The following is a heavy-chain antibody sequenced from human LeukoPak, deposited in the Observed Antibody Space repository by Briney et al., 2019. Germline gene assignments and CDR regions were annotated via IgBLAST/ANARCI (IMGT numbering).Heavy chain of an antibody. CDR3: ARQRGYSSSWYWGDWFDP. J-gene: IGHJ5*02. CDR1: GGSISSSSYY. V-gene: IGHV4-39*01. D-gene: IGHD6-13*01. CDR2: IYYSGST. Sequence: PSETLSLTCTVPGGSISSSSYYWGWIRQPPGKGLKWIGSIYYSGSTYYNPSLKSRVTISVDTSKYQFSRKLSSVTAADTAVYYCARQRGYSSSWYWGDWFDPWGQGTLVTVSS.